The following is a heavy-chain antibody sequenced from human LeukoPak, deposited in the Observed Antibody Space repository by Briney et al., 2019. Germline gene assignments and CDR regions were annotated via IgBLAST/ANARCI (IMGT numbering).Heavy chain of an antibody. CDR1: GSTFTSYG. V-gene: IGHV3-30*18. D-gene: IGHD3-22*01. CDR2: ICHNGSSR. J-gene: IGHJ3*02. CDR3: SKSEGLIVVVIDALDI. Sequence: GGSLRLSCAASGSTFTSYGMHWVRQAPGQGLEWVGVICHNGSSRYYADSVTGRFTISRYSSKNTLYLQLNSRRAGATASYYCSKSEGLIVVVIDALDIWGQGTMVTVSS.